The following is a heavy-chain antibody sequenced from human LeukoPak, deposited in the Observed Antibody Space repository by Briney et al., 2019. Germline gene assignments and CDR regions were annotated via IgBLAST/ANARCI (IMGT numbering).Heavy chain of an antibody. Sequence: PSETLSLTCTVSGGSISSYYWSWIRQPPGKGLEWIGYIYYSGSTYYNPSLKSRVTISVDTSKNQFSLKLSSVTAADTAVYYCARDTDRYCSGGSCYPYWGQGTLVTVSS. CDR1: GGSISSYY. CDR3: ARDTDRYCSGGSCYPY. D-gene: IGHD2-15*01. J-gene: IGHJ4*02. V-gene: IGHV4-59*12. CDR2: IYYSGST.